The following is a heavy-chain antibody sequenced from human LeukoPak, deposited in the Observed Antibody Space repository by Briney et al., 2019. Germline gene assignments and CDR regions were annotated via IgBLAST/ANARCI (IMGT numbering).Heavy chain of an antibody. D-gene: IGHD4-17*01. V-gene: IGHV5-51*01. Sequence: GESLKISCKGSGYSFTSYWIGWVRQLPGKGLEWKGIIYPGDSDTRYSPSFQGQVTISADKSISTAYLQWSSLKASDTAMYYFARLTDYGDWRFDYGGQGTVVTVTS. CDR1: GYSFTSYW. CDR3: ARLTDYGDWRFDY. J-gene: IGHJ4*02. CDR2: IYPGDSDT.